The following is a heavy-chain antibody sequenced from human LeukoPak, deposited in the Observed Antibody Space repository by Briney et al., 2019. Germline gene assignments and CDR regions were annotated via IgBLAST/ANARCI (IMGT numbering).Heavy chain of an antibody. CDR3: ARGLSGSGSYYNGDDAFDI. J-gene: IGHJ3*02. CDR2: IDAGNGKT. CDR1: QYTFTDYA. D-gene: IGHD3-10*01. Sequence: ASVKVSCKASQYTFTDYAVHWVRQAPGQRLEWMGWIDAGNGKTKYSQSFQGRVTIIRDTSATTAYMELSSLTSEDTAVYYCARGLSGSGSYYNGDDAFDIWGQGTMVTVSS. V-gene: IGHV1-3*01.